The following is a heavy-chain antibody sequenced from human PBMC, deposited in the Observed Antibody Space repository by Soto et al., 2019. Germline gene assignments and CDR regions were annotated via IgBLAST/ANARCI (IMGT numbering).Heavy chain of an antibody. CDR3: AHRRIGVSLWSDGDFDY. D-gene: IGHD3-16*01. V-gene: IGHV2-5*02. J-gene: IGHJ4*02. CDR2: IYLVDYK. CDR1: GFSLSTSGGG. Sequence: QITLKESGPTLVKPTQTLTLTCTFSGFSLSTSGGGVGWVRQPPGKAVERIGFIYLVDYKRYSLSLRSSLTITKYTYKNQVVLTMSTVHPVDTATYFCAHRRIGVSLWSDGDFDYWGQGTLVTVSS.